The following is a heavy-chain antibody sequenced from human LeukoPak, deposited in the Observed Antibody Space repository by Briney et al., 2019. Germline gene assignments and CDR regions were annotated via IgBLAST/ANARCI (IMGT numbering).Heavy chain of an antibody. CDR2: IKQDGSEK. CDR1: GFTFSRYW. V-gene: IGHV3-7*04. J-gene: IGHJ4*02. Sequence: GGSLRLSCAASGFTFSRYWMTWVRQAPGKGLEWVANIKQDGSEKYYVDSVKGRFTVSRDNAKNSLYLQMNSLRAEDTAVYFCTRDVLLHPGDDYWGQGTLVTVSS. D-gene: IGHD3-3*01. CDR3: TRDVLLHPGDDY.